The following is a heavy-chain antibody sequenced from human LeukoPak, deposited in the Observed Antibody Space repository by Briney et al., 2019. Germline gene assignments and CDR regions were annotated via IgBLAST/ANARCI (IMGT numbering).Heavy chain of an antibody. D-gene: IGHD3-10*01. CDR2: INPESGDT. CDR1: GYTFTVYY. J-gene: IGHJ5*02. Sequence: ASVKVSCKASGYTFTVYYIHWPRQAPGQGLEWMGRINPESGDTTFGPRFQGRVTMTRDTAISTTYMELSSLRSNDTGVYYCARARHGDNVRATDWFAPWGQGTLVTVSS. CDR3: ARARHGDNVRATDWFAP. V-gene: IGHV1-2*02.